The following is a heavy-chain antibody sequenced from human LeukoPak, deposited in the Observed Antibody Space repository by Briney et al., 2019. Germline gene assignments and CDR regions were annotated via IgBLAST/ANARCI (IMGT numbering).Heavy chain of an antibody. J-gene: IGHJ5*02. CDR2: ISWNSGSI. Sequence: GGSLRLSCAASGFTFDDYAMHWVRQAPGKGLEWVSGISWNSGSIGYADSVKGRFTISRDNAKNSLYLQMNSLRAEDTALYYCAKDVSSSWLNWFDPWGQGTLVTVSS. CDR3: AKDVSSSWLNWFDP. D-gene: IGHD6-13*01. CDR1: GFTFDDYA. V-gene: IGHV3-9*01.